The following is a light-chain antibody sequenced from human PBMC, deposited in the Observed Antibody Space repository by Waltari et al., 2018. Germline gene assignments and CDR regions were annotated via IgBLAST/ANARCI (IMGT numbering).Light chain of an antibody. V-gene: IGKV3-20*01. Sequence: EIVLTQSPGTLSLSPGERATLSCRASQRGSSNYLAWYQQKPGQAPRLRIYGASSRATGIPDRFSGSGSGTDFTLTISRLEPEDFAVYFCQQYGSSPWTFGQGTKVEIK. CDR1: QRGSSNY. J-gene: IGKJ1*01. CDR2: GAS. CDR3: QQYGSSPWT.